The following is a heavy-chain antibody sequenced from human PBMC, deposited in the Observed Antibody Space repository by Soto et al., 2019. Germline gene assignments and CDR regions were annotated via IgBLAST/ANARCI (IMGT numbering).Heavy chain of an antibody. CDR3: ARGLQGCSGGSCYRYYYDSSGYYWFDP. Sequence: ASAKVSCKASGYTFTSYDINWVRQATGQGLEWMGWMNPNSGNTGYAQKFQGRVTMTRNTSISTAYMELSSLRSEDTAVYYCARGLQGCSGGSCYRYYYDSSGYYWFDPWGQGTLVTVSS. V-gene: IGHV1-8*01. CDR1: GYTFTSYD. D-gene: IGHD3-22*01. J-gene: IGHJ5*02. CDR2: MNPNSGNT.